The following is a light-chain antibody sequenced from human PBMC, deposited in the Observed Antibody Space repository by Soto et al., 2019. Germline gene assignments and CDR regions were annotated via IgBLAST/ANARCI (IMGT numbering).Light chain of an antibody. CDR3: QPANSVPFT. J-gene: IGKJ4*01. CDR1: QGISSW. V-gene: IGKV1D-12*01. Sequence: DIQMTQSPSSVSASVGDRVTITCRASQGISSWLGWYQQKPGKAPKLLIYAASSLQSGVPSRFSGSGSGTDFTRTISSRQPEEFATCYSQPANSVPFTFGGGTKVEIK. CDR2: AAS.